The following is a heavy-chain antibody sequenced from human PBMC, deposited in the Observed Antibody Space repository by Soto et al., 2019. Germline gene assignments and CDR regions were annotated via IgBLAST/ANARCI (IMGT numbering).Heavy chain of an antibody. Sequence: QVQLVESGGGVVQPGRSLRLSCAASGFTFSSYGMHWVRQAPGKGLEWVAVISYDGSNKYYADSVKGRFTISRDNSKNTLYLQMNSLRAEDTAVYYCAKSLGYCSGGSCYNPPDYYYYMDVWGKGTMVTVSS. CDR2: ISYDGSNK. D-gene: IGHD2-15*01. CDR3: AKSLGYCSGGSCYNPPDYYYYMDV. CDR1: GFTFSSYG. J-gene: IGHJ6*03. V-gene: IGHV3-30*18.